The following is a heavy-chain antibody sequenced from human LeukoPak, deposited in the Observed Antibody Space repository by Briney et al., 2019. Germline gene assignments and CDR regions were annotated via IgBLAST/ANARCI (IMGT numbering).Heavy chain of an antibody. D-gene: IGHD3-22*01. CDR2: IIPIFGTA. J-gene: IGHJ5*02. CDR3: ASGNYYDSSGYYVT. CDR1: GGTFTSYA. Sequence: ASVKISCKASGGTFTSYAISWVRQAPGQGLEWMGGIIPIFGTANNAKKFQGRVTITTDESTSTAYMEMSSLRSEDTAVYYCASGNYYDSSGYYVTWGQGTLVTVSS. V-gene: IGHV1-69*05.